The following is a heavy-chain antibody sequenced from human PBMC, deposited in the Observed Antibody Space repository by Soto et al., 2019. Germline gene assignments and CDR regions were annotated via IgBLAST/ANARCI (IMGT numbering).Heavy chain of an antibody. J-gene: IGHJ4*02. CDR3: ARDEPEVSDNYRFDY. CDR2: INPDGSTK. Sequence: GGSLRLSGAASGFTFTNYWMSWVRQTPGKGLEWLANINPDGSTKMFLDSVRGRFTISRDNAENSLFLQMNSLRAEDTDIYYCARDEPEVSDNYRFDYCGQGALVTVSS. D-gene: IGHD1-20*01. CDR1: GFTFTNYW. V-gene: IGHV3-7*03.